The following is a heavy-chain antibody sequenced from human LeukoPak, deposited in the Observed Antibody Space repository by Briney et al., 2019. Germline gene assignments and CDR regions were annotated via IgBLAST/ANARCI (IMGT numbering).Heavy chain of an antibody. CDR2: ISSSSSYI. J-gene: IGHJ5*02. CDR1: GFTFSSYS. Sequence: GGSLRLSCAASGFTFSSYSMNWVRQAPGKGLEWVSSISSSSSYIYYADSVKGRFTISRDNAKNSLYLQMNSLRAEDTAVYYCAREPSGSPNWFDPWGQGTLVTVSS. V-gene: IGHV3-21*01. D-gene: IGHD1-26*01. CDR3: AREPSGSPNWFDP.